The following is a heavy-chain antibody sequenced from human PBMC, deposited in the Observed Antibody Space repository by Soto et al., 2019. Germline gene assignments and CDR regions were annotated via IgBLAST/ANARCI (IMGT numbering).Heavy chain of an antibody. V-gene: IGHV4-34*01. D-gene: IGHD2-2*01. J-gene: IGHJ6*02. CDR3: ARGRYCSSTSCYYYYYYGMDV. Sequence: SETLSLTCAVYGGSFIGYYWSWIRQPPGKGLEWIGEINHSGSTNYNPSLKSRVTISVDTSKNQFSLKLSSVTAADTAVYYCARGRYCSSTSCYYYYYYGMDVWGQGTTVTVSS. CDR1: GGSFIGYY. CDR2: INHSGST.